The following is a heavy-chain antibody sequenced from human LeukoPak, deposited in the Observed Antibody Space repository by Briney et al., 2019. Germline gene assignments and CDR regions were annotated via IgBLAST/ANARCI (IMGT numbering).Heavy chain of an antibody. J-gene: IGHJ4*02. CDR3: ARVGGGARDY. V-gene: IGHV4-61*01. D-gene: IGHD3-16*01. CDR2: IAYTGST. CDR1: GGSVSGGSISSYY. Sequence: SETLSLTCTVSGGSVSGGSISSYYWSWIRQPPGKGLEWIGFIAYTGSTNYNPSLKSRVTISVDKSKKQFSLRLSSVTAADTAVYYCARVGGGARDYWGQGTLVTVSS.